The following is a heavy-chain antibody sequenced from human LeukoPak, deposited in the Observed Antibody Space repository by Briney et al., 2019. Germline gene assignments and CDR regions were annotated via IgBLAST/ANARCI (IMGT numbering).Heavy chain of an antibody. Sequence: GESLKIYCKGTGYSFTSYWIGWVRQMPGKGLEWMGIIYPGDSDTRYSPSFQGQVTISADKSISTAYLQWSSLKASDTAMYYCARLGLTPYYYYYMDVWGKGTTVTVSS. J-gene: IGHJ6*03. D-gene: IGHD1-14*01. V-gene: IGHV5-51*01. CDR2: IYPGDSDT. CDR3: ARLGLTPYYYYYMDV. CDR1: GYSFTSYW.